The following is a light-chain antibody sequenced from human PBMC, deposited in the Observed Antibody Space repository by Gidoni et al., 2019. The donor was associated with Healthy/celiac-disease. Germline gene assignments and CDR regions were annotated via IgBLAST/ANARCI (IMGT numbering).Light chain of an antibody. J-gene: IGKJ1*01. CDR2: GAS. CDR3: QQYNNWPPWT. Sequence: EIVMTQSPATPSASPGERATLSCRASQSVSSNLAWYQQKPGQAPRLLIYGASTRATGIPARFSGSGSGTEFTLTISSLQSEDFAVYYCQQYNNWPPWTFGQGTKVEIK. V-gene: IGKV3-15*01. CDR1: QSVSSN.